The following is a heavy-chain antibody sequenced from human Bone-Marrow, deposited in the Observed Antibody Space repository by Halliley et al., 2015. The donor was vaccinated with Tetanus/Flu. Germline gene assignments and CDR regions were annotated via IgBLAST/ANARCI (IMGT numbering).Heavy chain of an antibody. D-gene: IGHD3-10*01. CDR2: KWNGEGA. Sequence: KWNGEGASYLDSVKGRFSISRDNAQNSLYLQMSSLRTEDTALYFCARDGSMVLTQSGDYYFDSWGQGTLVTVSS. CDR3: ARDGSMVLTQSGDYYFDS. J-gene: IGHJ4*02. V-gene: IGHV3-20*03.